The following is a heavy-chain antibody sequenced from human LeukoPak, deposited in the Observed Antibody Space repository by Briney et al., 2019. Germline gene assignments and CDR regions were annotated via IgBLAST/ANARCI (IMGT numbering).Heavy chain of an antibody. CDR2: ISGSGGST. CDR3: AKDSSSGWYGLDY. V-gene: IGHV3-23*01. J-gene: IGHJ4*02. Sequence: GGSLRLSCAASGFTFSSYAMSWVRQAPGKGLEWVSAISGSGGSTYYADSVKGRFTISRDNSKNTLYLQMNSLRAEDTAVYYYAKDSSSGWYGLDYWGQGTLVTVSS. CDR1: GFTFSSYA. D-gene: IGHD6-19*01.